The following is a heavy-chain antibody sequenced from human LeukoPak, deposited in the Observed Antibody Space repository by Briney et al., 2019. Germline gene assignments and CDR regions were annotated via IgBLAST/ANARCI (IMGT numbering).Heavy chain of an antibody. V-gene: IGHV1-69*13. D-gene: IGHD5-24*01. CDR3: AREKGPDGYNYDY. CDR1: GGTFSSYA. Sequence: ASVKVSCKASGGTFSSYAISWVRQAPGQGLEWMGGIIPTFGTANYAQKFQGRVTITADESTSTAYMELSSLRSEDTAVYYCAREKGPDGYNYDYWGQGTLVTVSS. J-gene: IGHJ4*02. CDR2: IIPTFGTA.